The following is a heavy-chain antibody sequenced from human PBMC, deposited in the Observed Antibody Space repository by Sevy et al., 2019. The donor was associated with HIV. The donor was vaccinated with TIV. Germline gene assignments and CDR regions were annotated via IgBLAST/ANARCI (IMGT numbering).Heavy chain of an antibody. D-gene: IGHD3-10*01. Sequence: GGSLRLSCAASGFTFSSYAMSWVRQAPGKGLEWVSAISGSGGSTYYAYSVKGRFTISRDNSKNTLYLQMNSLRAEDTAVYYCAKDRSLPGGAYWGQGTLVTVSS. CDR1: GFTFSSYA. V-gene: IGHV3-23*01. J-gene: IGHJ4*02. CDR3: AKDRSLPGGAY. CDR2: ISGSGGST.